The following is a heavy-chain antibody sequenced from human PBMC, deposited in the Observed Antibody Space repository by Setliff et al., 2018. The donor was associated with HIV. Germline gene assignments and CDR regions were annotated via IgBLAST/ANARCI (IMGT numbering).Heavy chain of an antibody. CDR3: ARHDTEYSSYPIDY. D-gene: IGHD6-6*01. CDR2: IYYSGSTYYYGGST. CDR1: GGSISSSIYY. Sequence: SETLSLTCTVSGGSISSSIYYWGWIRQPTGKGLEWIGFIYYSGSTYYYGGSTYYNPSLKSRVTISVDTSKNQFSLKLSSVTAADTAVYYCARHDTEYSSYPIDYWGQGNLVTVSS. J-gene: IGHJ4*02. V-gene: IGHV4-39*01.